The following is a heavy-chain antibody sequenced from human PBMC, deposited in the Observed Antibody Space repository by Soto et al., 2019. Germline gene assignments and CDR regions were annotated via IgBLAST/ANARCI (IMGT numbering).Heavy chain of an antibody. CDR3: ARVGLYCGGDCYAFDI. CDR2: ISAYNGNT. Sequence: EASVKVSCKASGYTFTSYGISWVRQAPGQGLEWMGWISAYNGNTNYAQKLQGRVTMTTGTSTSTAYMELRSLRSDDTAVYYCARVGLYCGGDCYAFDIWGQGTMVTVSS. J-gene: IGHJ3*02. V-gene: IGHV1-18*01. D-gene: IGHD2-21*02. CDR1: GYTFTSYG.